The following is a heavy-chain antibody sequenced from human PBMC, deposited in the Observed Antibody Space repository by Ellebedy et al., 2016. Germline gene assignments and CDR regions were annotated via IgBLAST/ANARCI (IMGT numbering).Heavy chain of an antibody. CDR3: ARREYSSGWVLRGFDY. CDR1: GGSISSSSYY. CDR2: IYYSGST. J-gene: IGHJ4*02. V-gene: IGHV4-39*01. Sequence: SETLSLTCTVSGGSISSSSYYWGWIRQPPGKGLEWIGSIYYSGSTYYHPSLKSRVTISVDTSKNQFSLKLSSVTAADTAVYYCARREYSSGWVLRGFDYWGQGTLVTVSS. D-gene: IGHD6-19*01.